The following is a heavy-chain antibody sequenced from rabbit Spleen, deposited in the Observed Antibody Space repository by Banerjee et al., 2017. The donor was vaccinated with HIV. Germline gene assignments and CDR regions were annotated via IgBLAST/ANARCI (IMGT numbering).Heavy chain of an antibody. CDR3: ARDTGSSFSSYGMDL. J-gene: IGHJ6*01. V-gene: IGHV1S40*01. D-gene: IGHD8-1*01. Sequence: QSLEESGGGLVQPEGSLTLTCTASGFSFSSSYYMCWVRQAPGKGLEWISCIAGSSSGFTHSATWAKGRFTCSKTSSTTVTLQMTSLTVADTATYFCARDTGSSFSSYGMDLWGQGTLVTVS. CDR1: GFSFSSSYY. CDR2: IAGSSSGFT.